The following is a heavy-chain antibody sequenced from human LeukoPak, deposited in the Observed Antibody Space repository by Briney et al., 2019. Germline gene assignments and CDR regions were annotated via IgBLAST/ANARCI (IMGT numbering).Heavy chain of an antibody. CDR1: GGSVIGGGDD. V-gene: IGHV4-61*08. D-gene: IGHD4/OR15-4a*01. CDR3: ARGRGWGYGVDC. J-gene: IGHJ4*02. Sequence: SQTRSPTCTVSGGSVIGGGDDWSWIRQPPGNGLEYVGNIQDSGITNYNSSLESRVTISVATPQNQFCLRLSSVTAADTAVYYCARGRGWGYGVDCWGQGTLVTVSS. CDR2: IQDSGIT.